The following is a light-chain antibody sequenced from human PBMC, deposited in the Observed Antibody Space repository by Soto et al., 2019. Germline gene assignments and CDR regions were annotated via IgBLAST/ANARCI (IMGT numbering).Light chain of an antibody. CDR3: CSDADSSILV. J-gene: IGLJ2*01. CDR2: EVT. V-gene: IGLV2-23*02. CDR1: SSDVGSYNL. Sequence: QSALTQPASVSGSPGQSITISCTGTSSDVGSYNLVSWYQQHPGKAPKLMIYEVTKRPSGVSNRFSGSKSGNTASLTISGLQAEDEADYYFCSDADSSILVFGGGTQLTVL.